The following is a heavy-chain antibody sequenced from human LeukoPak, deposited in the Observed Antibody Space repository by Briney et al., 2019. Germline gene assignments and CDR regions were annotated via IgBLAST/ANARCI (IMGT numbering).Heavy chain of an antibody. V-gene: IGHV4-4*02. D-gene: IGHD2-2*02. J-gene: IGHJ5*01. CDR2: ISHSGSI. CDR3: ARVIPGCSRTTCYMDS. Sequence: SGTLSLTCAVSGASISSPIWWNWVRQSPGKELEWVGEISHSGSINYNPSLKSRVTISIDKSKNDFSLKLNSVTAADTAVYYCARVIPGCSRTTCYMDSWGREPWSPSPQ. CDR1: GASISSPIW.